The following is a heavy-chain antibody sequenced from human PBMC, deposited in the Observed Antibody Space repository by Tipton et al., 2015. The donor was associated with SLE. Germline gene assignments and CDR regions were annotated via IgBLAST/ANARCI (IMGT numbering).Heavy chain of an antibody. CDR2: IYYSGST. CDR1: GGSISSSSYY. J-gene: IGHJ2*01. Sequence: TLSLTCTVSGGSISSSSYYWGWIRQPPGKGLEWIGSIYYSGSTYYNPSLKSRFTISVDTSKNQFSRKLSSVTAADTAVYYCAPSIAARPRDWYFDLWGRGTLVTVSS. D-gene: IGHD6-6*01. CDR3: APSIAARPRDWYFDL. V-gene: IGHV4-39*01.